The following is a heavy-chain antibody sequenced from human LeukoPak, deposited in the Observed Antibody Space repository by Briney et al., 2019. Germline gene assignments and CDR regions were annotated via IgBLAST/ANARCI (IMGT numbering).Heavy chain of an antibody. J-gene: IGHJ6*03. CDR3: AKDGSIPWGYYMDV. Sequence: MTGGSLRLSCAASGFTFSRYSMNWVRQAPGKGLEWVSFISSSLDSNIYYADSVKGRFTISRDNAKNSLYLQMNSLRAEDTAVYYCAKDGSIPWGYYMDVWGKGTTVTISS. V-gene: IGHV3-21*05. CDR1: GFTFSRYS. D-gene: IGHD2-2*02. CDR2: ISSSLDSNI.